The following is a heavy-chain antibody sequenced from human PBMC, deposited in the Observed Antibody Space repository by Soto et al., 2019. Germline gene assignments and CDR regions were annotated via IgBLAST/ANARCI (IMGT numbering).Heavy chain of an antibody. Sequence: EVQLVESGGDLVQPGGSLRLSCAASGFTFSSHWMIWVRQAPGKGLAWVSRINGDGSDASAADTVKGRFTSSRDNAKNTLYLQRSGLRAEDTALYYCARATGSGYYAYDMWGQGTMVTVSS. CDR2: INGDGSDA. CDR1: GFTFSSHW. D-gene: IGHD3-22*01. V-gene: IGHV3-74*01. CDR3: ARATGSGYYAYDM. J-gene: IGHJ3*02.